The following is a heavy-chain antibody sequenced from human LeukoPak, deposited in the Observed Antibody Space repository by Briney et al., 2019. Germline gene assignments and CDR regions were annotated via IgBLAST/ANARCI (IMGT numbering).Heavy chain of an antibody. V-gene: IGHV1-18*01. D-gene: IGHD3-3*01. J-gene: IGHJ4*02. CDR1: GYTFTSYD. Sequence: ASVKVSCKASGYTFTSYDINWVRQAPGQGLEWMGWISAYNGNTNYAQKLQGRVTMTTDTSTSTAYMELRSLRSDDTAVYYCARGRNYDFWSGYYMILDYWGQGTLVTVSS. CDR3: ARGRNYDFWSGYYMILDY. CDR2: ISAYNGNT.